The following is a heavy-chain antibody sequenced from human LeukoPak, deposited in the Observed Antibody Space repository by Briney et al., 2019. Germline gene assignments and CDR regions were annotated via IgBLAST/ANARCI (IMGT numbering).Heavy chain of an antibody. D-gene: IGHD3-22*01. V-gene: IGHV3-23*01. CDR2: TSSSGETT. J-gene: IGHJ4*02. CDR1: GFTFSSYA. CDR3: AKDRPNYYGTNGHYYRRDGDC. Sequence: GGSLRLSCVASGFTFSSYAMSWVRQAAGKGLDGVSSTSSSGETTYYADSVKGRFTISRDNSRNTLYLQMNSLRAEDTAVYYCAKDRPNYYGTNGHYYRRDGDCWGQGTLVTVSS.